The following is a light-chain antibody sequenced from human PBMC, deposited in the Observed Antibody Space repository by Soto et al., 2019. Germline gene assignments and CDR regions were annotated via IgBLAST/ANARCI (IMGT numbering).Light chain of an antibody. CDR2: EVS. Sequence: QSVLTQPASVSGSPGQSITISCTGTSSDVGGYNYVSWYQQHPGKAPKLMIFEVSNRPSGVSNRFSGSKSGNTASLTISGLQAEDEGDYYCSSYTSRSTLVVFGGGTKLTVL. CDR1: SSDVGGYNY. CDR3: SSYTSRSTLVV. V-gene: IGLV2-14*01. J-gene: IGLJ3*02.